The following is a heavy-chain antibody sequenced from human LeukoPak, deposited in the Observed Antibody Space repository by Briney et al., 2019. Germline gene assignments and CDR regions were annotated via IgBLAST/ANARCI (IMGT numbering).Heavy chain of an antibody. CDR1: GFTFSNYC. J-gene: IGHJ4*02. Sequence: GGSLRVSCTASGFTFSNYCMHWVRQTPGKGLIWVSRICPGGTITNYADSVKGRFTISRDDAKNMMFLQMNSLRADDTAVYYCVRDFRSADYWGQGILVTVSS. CDR2: ICPGGTIT. CDR3: VRDFRSADY. V-gene: IGHV3-74*01.